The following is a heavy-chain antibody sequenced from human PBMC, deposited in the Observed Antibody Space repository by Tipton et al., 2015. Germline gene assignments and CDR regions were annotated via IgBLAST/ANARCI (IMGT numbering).Heavy chain of an antibody. D-gene: IGHD4-17*01. CDR2: INESGST. V-gene: IGHV4-34*01. CDR1: GGSFSGYY. CDR3: ARVDYGDYVHYFDY. J-gene: IGHJ4*02. Sequence: TLSLTCAVYGGSFSGYYWSWIRQPPGEGLEWIGEINESGSTNYNSSLKNRVTVSVDTSLNHLSLYLTSVTAADAGVYYCARVDYGDYVHYFDYWGQGTLVTVSS.